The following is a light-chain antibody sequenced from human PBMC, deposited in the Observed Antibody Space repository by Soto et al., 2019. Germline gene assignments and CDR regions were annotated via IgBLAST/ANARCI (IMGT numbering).Light chain of an antibody. CDR3: ELYGGSPLS. Sequence: EIVLTQSPVTLSLSPLERATLSCIASQSLGSRKLAWYQQKPGQPPRLLIHAASTRATGIPDRFSGSGSGTDFTLTISRLEPEDFAVYFCELYGGSPLSFGPGTKVDIK. CDR1: QSLGSRK. V-gene: IGKV3-20*01. J-gene: IGKJ3*01. CDR2: AAS.